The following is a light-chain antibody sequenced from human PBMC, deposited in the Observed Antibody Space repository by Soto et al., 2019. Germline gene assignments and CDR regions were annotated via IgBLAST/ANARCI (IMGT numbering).Light chain of an antibody. CDR1: SSDVGGYNY. Sequence: QSALTQPRSVSGSPGQSVTISCTGTSSDVGGYNYVSWYQQHPGKAPTVMIYDVSERTSGVPDRFSGSKSGNTASPTISGLQAEDEADYSCCSYAGSPRYVFGTGTELTVL. V-gene: IGLV2-11*01. J-gene: IGLJ1*01. CDR2: DVS. CDR3: CSYAGSPRYV.